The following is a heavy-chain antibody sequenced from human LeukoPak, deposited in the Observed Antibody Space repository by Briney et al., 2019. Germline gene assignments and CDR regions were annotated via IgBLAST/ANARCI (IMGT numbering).Heavy chain of an antibody. CDR3: ARHYCSGGSCYFDY. CDR2: IYYSGST. J-gene: IGHJ4*02. CDR1: GGSISSYY. Sequence: SETLSLTCTVSGGSISSYYWSWIRHPPGKGLEWIGYIYYSGSTNYNPSLKSRVTISVDTSKNQFSLKLSSVTAADTAVYYCARHYCSGGSCYFDYWGQGTLVTVSS. V-gene: IGHV4-59*08. D-gene: IGHD2-15*01.